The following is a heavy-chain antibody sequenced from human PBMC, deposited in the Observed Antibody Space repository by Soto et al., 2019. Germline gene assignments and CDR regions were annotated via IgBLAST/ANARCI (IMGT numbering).Heavy chain of an antibody. J-gene: IGHJ4*02. V-gene: IGHV4-39*01. CDR3: ARRPVVTPFDY. CDR1: GGSISSSSYY. D-gene: IGHD2-15*01. CDR2: IYYSGGT. Sequence: SETLSLTCTVSGGSISSSSYYWGWIRQPPGKGLEWIGSIYYSGGTYYNPSLKSRVTISVDTSKNQFSLKLSSVTAADTAVYSCARRPVVTPFDYWGQGTLVTVSS.